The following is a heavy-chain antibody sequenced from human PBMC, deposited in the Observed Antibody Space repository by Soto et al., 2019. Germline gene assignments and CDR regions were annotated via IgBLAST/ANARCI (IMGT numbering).Heavy chain of an antibody. V-gene: IGHV4-31*03. CDR3: ARGGYYDSSGYYAGLDAFDI. CDR1: GGSISSGGYY. J-gene: IGHJ3*02. Sequence: PSETLSLTCTVSGGSISSGGYYWSWIRQHPGKGLEWIGYIYYSGSTYYNPSLKSRVTISVDTSKNQFSLKLSSVTAADTAVYYCARGGYYDSSGYYAGLDAFDIWGQGTMVTVSS. D-gene: IGHD3-22*01. CDR2: IYYSGST.